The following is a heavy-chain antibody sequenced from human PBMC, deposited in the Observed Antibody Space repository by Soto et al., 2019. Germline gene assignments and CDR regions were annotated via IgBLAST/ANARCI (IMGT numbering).Heavy chain of an antibody. CDR3: ARWGTTGGLDV. CDR1: GFTFRSYV. Sequence: QVQLVESGGGVVQPGTSLRLSCVGSGFTFRSYVIHWVRQAPGKGLEWGALTSYDGGNNFYGDSVKGRFTISRDNSRNTVELQMDSLRLEDTALYYCARWGTTGGLDVWGQGTLVSVSS. J-gene: IGHJ4*02. V-gene: IGHV3-33*05. CDR2: TSYDGGNN. D-gene: IGHD3-16*01.